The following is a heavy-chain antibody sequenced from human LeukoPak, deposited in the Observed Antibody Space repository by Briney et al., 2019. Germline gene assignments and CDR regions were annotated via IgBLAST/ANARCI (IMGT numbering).Heavy chain of an antibody. Sequence: GGSLSLSFAASGFTVSSNYMSWVRQAPGKGLEWVSVSYSGGSTYYADSVKGRFTISRDNAKNTLYLQMNSLRAEDTAVYYCAREGGYNEDFDYWGQGTLVTVSS. V-gene: IGHV3-66*01. J-gene: IGHJ4*02. CDR3: AREGGYNEDFDY. CDR2: SYSGGST. D-gene: IGHD5-24*01. CDR1: GFTVSSNY.